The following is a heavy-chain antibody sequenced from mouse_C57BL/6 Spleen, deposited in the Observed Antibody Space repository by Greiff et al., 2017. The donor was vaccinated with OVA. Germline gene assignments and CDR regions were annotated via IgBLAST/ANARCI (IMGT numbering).Heavy chain of an antibody. V-gene: IGHV2-5*01. Sequence: VQLQQSGPGLVQPSQSLSITCTVSGFSLTSYGVHWVRQSPGKGLEWLGVIWRGGSTDYNAAFMSRLSITKDNSKSHVFFKMNSLQADETAIYDCAYGSSYLYAMDYWGQGTSVTVSS. D-gene: IGHD1-1*01. CDR2: IWRGGST. CDR1: GFSLTSYG. CDR3: AYGSSYLYAMDY. J-gene: IGHJ4*01.